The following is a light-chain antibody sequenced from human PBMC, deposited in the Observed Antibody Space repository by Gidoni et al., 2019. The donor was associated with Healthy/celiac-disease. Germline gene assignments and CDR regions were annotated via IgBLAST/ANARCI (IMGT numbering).Light chain of an antibody. J-gene: IGKJ1*01. CDR1: QSISSY. CDR3: QNSYSTPT. Sequence: DIQMTHSPSSLSASVGDRVTITCRASQSISSYLNWYQQKPGKAPKLLIYAASSLQSGVPSRFSGSGSGTDVTLTSSRLQPEDFATYYCQNSYSTPTFGQGTKVEIK. CDR2: AAS. V-gene: IGKV1-39*01.